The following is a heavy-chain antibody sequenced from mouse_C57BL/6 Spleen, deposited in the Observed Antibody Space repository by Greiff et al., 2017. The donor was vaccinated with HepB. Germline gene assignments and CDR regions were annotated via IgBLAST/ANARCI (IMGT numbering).Heavy chain of an antibody. V-gene: IGHV5-6*01. CDR1: GFTFSSYG. CDR3: ARVYYGNYGDYFDY. CDR2: ISSGGSYT. Sequence: EVQLVESGGDLVKPGGSLKLSCAASGFTFSSYGMSWVRQTPDKRLEWVATISSGGSYTYYPDSVKGRFTISRDNAKNTLYLQMSRLKSEDTAMYYCARVYYGNYGDYFDYWGQGTTLTVSS. J-gene: IGHJ2*01. D-gene: IGHD2-1*01.